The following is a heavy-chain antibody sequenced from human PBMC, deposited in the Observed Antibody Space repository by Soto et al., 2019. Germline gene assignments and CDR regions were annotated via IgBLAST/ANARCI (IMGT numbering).Heavy chain of an antibody. J-gene: IGHJ3*01. CDR2: IYWDDDD. D-gene: IGHD3-22*01. Sequence: QITLKESGPTVVKPTQTLTLTCTFSGFSLNTYGVGVAWIRQPPGKALEWLALIYWDDDDRYSPPLRSRLIIXXDXSXXQVVLTITNMDPMNTATYYCAHRRKDSGSHNAFDVWGQGTMVTVSS. V-gene: IGHV2-5*02. CDR1: GFSLNTYGVG. CDR3: AHRRKDSGSHNAFDV.